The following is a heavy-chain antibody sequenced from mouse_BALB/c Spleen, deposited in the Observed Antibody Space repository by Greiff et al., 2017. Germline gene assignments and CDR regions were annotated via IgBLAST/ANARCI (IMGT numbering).Heavy chain of an antibody. V-gene: IGHV5-4*02. D-gene: IGHD2-4*01. CDR2: ISDGGSYT. Sequence: EVQLVESGGGLVKPGGSLKLSCAASGFTFSDYYMYWVRQTPEKRLEWVATISDGGSYTYYPDSVKGRFTISRDNAKINLYLQMSSLKSEDTAMYYCARDRVTMITTAWFAYWGQGTLVTVSA. CDR1: GFTFSDYY. J-gene: IGHJ3*01. CDR3: ARDRVTMITTAWFAY.